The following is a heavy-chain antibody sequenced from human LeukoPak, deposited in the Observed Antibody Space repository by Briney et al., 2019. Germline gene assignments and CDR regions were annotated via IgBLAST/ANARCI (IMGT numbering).Heavy chain of an antibody. J-gene: IGHJ4*02. CDR1: GFTFDDYD. CDR3: AKDSDTAMGKDFDY. V-gene: IGHV3-9*01. Sequence: GGSLRLSCAASGFTFDDYDMHWVRQAPGKGLEWVSGISWNSGNIGYADSVKGRFTISRDNAKNSLYLQMNSLRAEDTALYYCAKDSDTAMGKDFDYWGQGTLVTVSS. D-gene: IGHD5-18*01. CDR2: ISWNSGNI.